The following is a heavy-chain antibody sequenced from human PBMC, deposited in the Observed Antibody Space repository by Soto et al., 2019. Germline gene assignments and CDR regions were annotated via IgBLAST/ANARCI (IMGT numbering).Heavy chain of an antibody. D-gene: IGHD2-2*01. Sequence: GESLKISCTGFGYTFTTFWISWVRQMPGKGLEWMGRVDPRDSSVNYNPSFQGRVTISVDKSISTAYLQWGSLKASDTAMYYCARLFCSTSTCDSWFDPWGQGTLVTVPQ. CDR1: GYTFTTFW. V-gene: IGHV5-10-1*01. CDR2: VDPRDSSV. CDR3: ARLFCSTSTCDSWFDP. J-gene: IGHJ5*02.